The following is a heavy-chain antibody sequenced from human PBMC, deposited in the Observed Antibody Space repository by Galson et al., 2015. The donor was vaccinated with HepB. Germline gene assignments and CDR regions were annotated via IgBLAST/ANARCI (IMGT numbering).Heavy chain of an antibody. V-gene: IGHV7-4-1*02. Sequence: SCKASGYTFTSYAMNWVRQAPGQGLEWMGWINTNTGNPTYAQGFTGRFVFSLDTSVSTAYLQISSLKAEDTAVYYCATSRLNYGGNFEHDYWGQGTLVTVSS. CDR1: GYTFTSYA. CDR3: ATSRLNYGGNFEHDY. J-gene: IGHJ4*02. CDR2: INTNTGNP. D-gene: IGHD4-23*01.